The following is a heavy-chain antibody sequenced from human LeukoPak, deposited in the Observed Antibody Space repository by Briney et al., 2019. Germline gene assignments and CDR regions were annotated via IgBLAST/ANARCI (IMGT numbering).Heavy chain of an antibody. CDR1: GFSFSSHS. V-gene: IGHV3-23*01. CDR3: ARDLGDTAMVTFDY. Sequence: PGGSLRLSCAASGFSFSSHSMTWVRQAPGKGLEWVSVISPNGGSTYYADSVKGRFTISRDNSKNTLYLQMNSLRAEDTAVYYCARDLGDTAMVTFDYWGQGTLVTVSS. J-gene: IGHJ4*02. D-gene: IGHD5-18*01. CDR2: ISPNGGST.